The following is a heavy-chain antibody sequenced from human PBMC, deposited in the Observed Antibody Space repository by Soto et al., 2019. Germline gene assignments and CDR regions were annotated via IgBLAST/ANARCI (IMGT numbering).Heavy chain of an antibody. CDR2: INHSGST. CDR1: GVSFSGYY. J-gene: IGHJ4*02. Sequence: SETLSLTCAVYGVSFSGYYWSWIRQPPGKGLEWIGEINHSGSTNYNPSLKSRVTISVDTSKNQFSLKLSSVTAADTAVYYCARDPDGYFDYWGQGTLVTVSS. V-gene: IGHV4-34*01. CDR3: ARDPDGYFDY.